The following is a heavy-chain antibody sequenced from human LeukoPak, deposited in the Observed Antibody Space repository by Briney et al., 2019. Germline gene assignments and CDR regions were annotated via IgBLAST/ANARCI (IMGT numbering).Heavy chain of an antibody. CDR1: CGSHSSYF. J-gene: IGHJ4*02. CDR3: ARESPGYSSGWYWFDY. Sequence: EPLSLTRTLSCGSHSSYFWRWMRQPAGRGVVWMGRMYTSGSTNYNHSLKSRVTMSVGTSKNQFSLKLSSVTAADTAVYYCARESPGYSSGWYWFDYWGQGTLVTVSS. D-gene: IGHD6-19*01. CDR2: MYTSGST. V-gene: IGHV4-4*07.